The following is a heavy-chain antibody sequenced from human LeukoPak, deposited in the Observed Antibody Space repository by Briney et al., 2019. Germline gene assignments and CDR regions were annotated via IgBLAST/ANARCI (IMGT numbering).Heavy chain of an antibody. J-gene: IGHJ4*02. CDR2: IYYSGST. D-gene: IGHD6-19*01. V-gene: IGHV4-39*01. CDR3: ARRSSGWSFDY. CDR1: GGSISSSSYY. Sequence: SETLSLTCTVSGGSISSSSYYWGWIRQPPGKGLEWIGSIYYSGSTYYNPSLKSRVTISVDTSKNQFSLKLSSVTAADTAVYYCARRSSGWSFDYWGQGTLVTVSS.